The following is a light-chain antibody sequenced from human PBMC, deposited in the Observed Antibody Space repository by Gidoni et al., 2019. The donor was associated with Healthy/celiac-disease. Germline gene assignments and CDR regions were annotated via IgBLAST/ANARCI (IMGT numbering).Light chain of an antibody. CDR1: KLGDKY. CDR3: QAWDSSTLV. V-gene: IGLV3-1*01. J-gene: IGLJ2*01. Sequence: SYELTQPPSVSVSPGQTASITCSGDKLGDKYACWYQQQPGQSPVLVIYQDSKRPSGIPERFSGSNSGNTAPLTISGTQAMDEADYYRQAWDSSTLVFGGGTKLTVL. CDR2: QDS.